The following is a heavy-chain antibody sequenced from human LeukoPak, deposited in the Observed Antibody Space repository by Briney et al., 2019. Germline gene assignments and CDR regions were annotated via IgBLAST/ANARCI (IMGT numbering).Heavy chain of an antibody. J-gene: IGHJ5*02. Sequence: SETLSLTCTVSGGSISSSSYYWGWIRQPPGKGLEWIGSIYYSGSTYYNPSLKSRVTISVDTSKNQFSLKLSSVTAADTAVYYCARRARLGYDILTGLNWFDPWGQGTLVTVSS. CDR3: ARRARLGYDILTGLNWFDP. CDR1: GGSISSSSYY. CDR2: IYYSGST. D-gene: IGHD3-9*01. V-gene: IGHV4-39*07.